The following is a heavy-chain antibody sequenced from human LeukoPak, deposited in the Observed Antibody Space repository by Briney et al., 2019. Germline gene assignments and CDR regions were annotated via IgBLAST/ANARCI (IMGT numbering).Heavy chain of an antibody. D-gene: IGHD6-6*01. V-gene: IGHV4-59*01. CDR2: IYYSGST. Sequence: IGYIYYSGSTNYNHSLKSRVTISVDTSKNQFSLKLSSVTAADTAVYYCARDGSGSSSPGFDYWGQGTLVTVSS. J-gene: IGHJ4*02. CDR3: ARDGSGSSSPGFDY.